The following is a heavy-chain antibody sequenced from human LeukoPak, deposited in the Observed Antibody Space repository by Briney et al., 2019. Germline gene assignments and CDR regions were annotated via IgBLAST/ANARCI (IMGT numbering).Heavy chain of an antibody. V-gene: IGHV1-2*02. CDR1: GYMFTTYY. CDR3: ARGGTGYSSGWLRAFDI. D-gene: IGHD6-19*01. CDR2: INPHSGGT. Sequence: GASVKVSCKTSGYMFTTYYPHWVRQAPGQGLEWMGWINPHSGGTNYAQKFQGRVTMTRDTSISTVYMELSSLRSDDTAVYYCARGGTGYSSGWLRAFDIWGQGTMVTVSS. J-gene: IGHJ3*02.